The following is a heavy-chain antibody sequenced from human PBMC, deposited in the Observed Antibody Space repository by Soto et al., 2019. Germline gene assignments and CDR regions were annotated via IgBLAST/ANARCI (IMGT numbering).Heavy chain of an antibody. D-gene: IGHD3-10*01. V-gene: IGHV4-34*01. CDR1: GGSFSAYY. CDR3: ARVGPLQYGSGSPFQH. Sequence: QVQLQQWGAGLLKPSETLSLTCAVYGGSFSAYYWSWIRQPPGKGLEWIGEINHRGSTSYNPSRKSRVTLSVDTAKNQFSLKLSSVTAADTAVYYCARVGPLQYGSGSPFQHWGQGTLVTVSS. CDR2: INHRGST. J-gene: IGHJ1*01.